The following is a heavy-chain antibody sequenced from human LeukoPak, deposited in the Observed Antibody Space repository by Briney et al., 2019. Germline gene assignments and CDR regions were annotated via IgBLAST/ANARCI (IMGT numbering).Heavy chain of an antibody. J-gene: IGHJ4*02. CDR2: LYGGGST. CDR1: GFTVSSNY. CDR3: AREGITGTTSPYFDY. V-gene: IGHV3-53*01. D-gene: IGHD1-20*01. Sequence: GGSLRLSCAASGFTVSSNYMSWVRQAPGKGLEWVSVLYGGGSTYYADSVKGRFTISRDNSKNTLYLQMNSLRAEDTAVYSCAREGITGTTSPYFDYWGQGTLVTVSS.